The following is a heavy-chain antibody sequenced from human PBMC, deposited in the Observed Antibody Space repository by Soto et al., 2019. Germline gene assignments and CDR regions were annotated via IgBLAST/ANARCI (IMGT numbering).Heavy chain of an antibody. V-gene: IGHV1-18*01. CDR2: ISAYNGNT. CDR3: ARAALGGPITGTTAAGNY. Sequence: QVPLVQSGAEVKKPGASVKVSCKASGYTFTSYGISWVRQAPGQGLEWMGWISAYNGNTNYAQKLQGRVTMTTDTSTSTAYMELRGLRSDDTAVYYCARAALGGPITGTTAAGNYWGQGTLVTVSS. CDR1: GYTFTSYG. J-gene: IGHJ4*02. D-gene: IGHD1-20*01.